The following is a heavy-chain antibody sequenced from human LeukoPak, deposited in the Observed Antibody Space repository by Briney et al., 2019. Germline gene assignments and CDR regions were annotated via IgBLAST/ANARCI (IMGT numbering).Heavy chain of an antibody. J-gene: IGHJ3*02. Sequence: PSQTLSLTCTVSGGSISSTNYYWSWIRQPAGKGLEWIGRIQTSGSTNYSPSLKSRVTLSVDTSKNQVSLNLNSVTAADTAVYYCARGDYYYDSSGYKSDDAFDIWGPGTMVTVSS. CDR1: GGSISSTNYY. D-gene: IGHD3-22*01. V-gene: IGHV4-61*02. CDR3: ARGDYYYDSSGYKSDDAFDI. CDR2: IQTSGST.